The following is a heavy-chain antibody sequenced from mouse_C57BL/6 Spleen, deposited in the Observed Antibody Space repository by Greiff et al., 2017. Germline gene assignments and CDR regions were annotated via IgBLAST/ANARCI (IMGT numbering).Heavy chain of an antibody. CDR2: IYPGDGDT. Sequence: VQLQQSGAELVKPGASVKISCKASGYAFSSYWMNWVKQRPGKGLEWIGQIYPGDGDTNYNGKFKGKATLTADKSSRTAYMQLRNLTSEDSAVFFCESSAYYSNHGGYYFDYWGQGTTLTVSS. J-gene: IGHJ2*01. CDR1: GYAFSSYW. CDR3: ESSAYYSNHGGYYFDY. V-gene: IGHV1-80*01. D-gene: IGHD2-5*01.